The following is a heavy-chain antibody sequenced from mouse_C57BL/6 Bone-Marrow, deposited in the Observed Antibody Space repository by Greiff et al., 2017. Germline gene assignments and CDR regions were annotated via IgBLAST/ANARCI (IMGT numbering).Heavy chain of an antibody. CDR1: GFTFSSYG. V-gene: IGHV5-6*01. CDR2: ISSGGSYT. D-gene: IGHD3-2*02. CDR3: ARQKGSGTQGMDY. Sequence: EVKLVESGGDLVKPGGSLKLSCAASGFTFSSYGMSWVRQTPDKRLEWVATISSGGSYTYYPDSVKGRFTISSDNAKNTLYLQMSSLKSEDAAVYYRARQKGSGTQGMDYWGQGTSVTVSS. J-gene: IGHJ4*01.